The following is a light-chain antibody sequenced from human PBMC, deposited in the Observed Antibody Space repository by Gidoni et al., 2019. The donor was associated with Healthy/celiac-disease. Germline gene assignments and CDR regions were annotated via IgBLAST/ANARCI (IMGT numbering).Light chain of an antibody. Sequence: EIVMTQSPATLSVSPGERATLSCRASQSVSSNLAWYQHKPGQAPRLLIYGASTRATGIPARFSGSGSGTEFTLTISSLQSEDFAVYYCQHRETFGQGTKVEIK. CDR3: QHRET. J-gene: IGKJ1*01. CDR1: QSVSSN. CDR2: GAS. V-gene: IGKV3-15*01.